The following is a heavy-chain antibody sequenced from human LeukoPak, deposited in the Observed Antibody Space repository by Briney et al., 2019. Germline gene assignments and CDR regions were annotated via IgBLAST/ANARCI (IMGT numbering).Heavy chain of an antibody. CDR2: TYYRSKWYS. V-gene: IGHV6-1*01. CDR3: ARVTAPFTAPDAFDS. J-gene: IGHJ3*02. D-gene: IGHD2-21*02. CDR1: GDSVSSNRVT. Sequence: SQTLSLTCAISGDSVSSNRVTWNWIRQSPSRGLEWLGRTYYRSKWYSDYEVSVNSRITMNPDTNKNQFSLQLNSVTPEDTAVYYCARVTAPFTAPDAFDSWGQGTVVTVSS.